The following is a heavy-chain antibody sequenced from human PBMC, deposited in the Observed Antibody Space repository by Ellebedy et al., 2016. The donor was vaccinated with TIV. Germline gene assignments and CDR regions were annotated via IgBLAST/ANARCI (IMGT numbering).Heavy chain of an antibody. D-gene: IGHD3-9*01. CDR3: ARQYEILTGYYYDY. Sequence: AASVKVSCKASGYTFTGYYMHWVRQAPGQGLEWMGWINPNSGGTNYAQKFQGRVTMTRDTSISTAYMELSRLRSDDTAVYYCARQYEILTGYYYDYWGQGTLVTVSS. CDR2: INPNSGGT. CDR1: GYTFTGYY. J-gene: IGHJ4*02. V-gene: IGHV1-2*02.